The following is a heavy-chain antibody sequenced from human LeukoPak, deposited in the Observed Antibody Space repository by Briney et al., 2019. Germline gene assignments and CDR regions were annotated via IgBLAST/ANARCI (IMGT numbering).Heavy chain of an antibody. D-gene: IGHD4-17*01. V-gene: IGHV4-59*01. CDR3: ARVGGDYYYYGMDV. J-gene: IGHJ6*02. CDR1: GGSISGYY. CDR2: IYYSGST. Sequence: ASETLSLTCTVSGGSISGYYWSWIRQPPGKGLEWIGYIYYSGSTNYNPSLKSRVTISVDTSKNQFSLKLSSVTAADTAVYYCARVGGDYYYYGMDVWGQGTTVTVSS.